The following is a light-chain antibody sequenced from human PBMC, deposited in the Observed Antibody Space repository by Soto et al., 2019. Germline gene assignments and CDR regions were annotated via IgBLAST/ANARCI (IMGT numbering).Light chain of an antibody. CDR1: RSNIGSNT. CDR3: ATWDDSLNGPVV. Sequence: QSVLTQPPSASGTPGQRVTSSCSGSRSNIGSNTVSWYQQLPGAAPKVFIYNDNQRPSGVPDRFSGSKSGTSASLAISGLQSDDEADYYCATWDDSLNGPVVFGGGTKLTVL. CDR2: NDN. V-gene: IGLV1-44*01. J-gene: IGLJ2*01.